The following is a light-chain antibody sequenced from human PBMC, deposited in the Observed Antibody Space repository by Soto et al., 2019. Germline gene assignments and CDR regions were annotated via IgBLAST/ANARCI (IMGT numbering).Light chain of an antibody. Sequence: QSVLTQTPSASGSPGQSVTISCTGTSSDVGGYNYVSWYQQHPGKAPKLIIYEVNERPSGVPDRFSGSKSVNTASLTVSGLQTEDEADYYCSSFAGSNRVVFGGGTKLTVL. J-gene: IGLJ2*01. CDR2: EVN. CDR3: SSFAGSNRVV. V-gene: IGLV2-8*01. CDR1: SSDVGGYNY.